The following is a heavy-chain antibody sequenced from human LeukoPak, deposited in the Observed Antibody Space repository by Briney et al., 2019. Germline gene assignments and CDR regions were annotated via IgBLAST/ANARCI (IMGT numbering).Heavy chain of an antibody. J-gene: IGHJ4*02. CDR1: GFTFSSYG. V-gene: IGHV3-23*01. Sequence: PGGSLRLSCAASGFTFSSYGMSWVRQAPGKGLEWVSAISGSGGSTYYADSVKGRLTISRDNSKNTLYLQMSSLRVEDTAVYYCAKVKGLWPPTSADYWGQGTLVTVSS. CDR2: ISGSGGST. D-gene: IGHD2-21*01. CDR3: AKVKGLWPPTSADY.